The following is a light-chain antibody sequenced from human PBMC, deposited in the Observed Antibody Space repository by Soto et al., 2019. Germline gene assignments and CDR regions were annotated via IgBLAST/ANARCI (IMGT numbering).Light chain of an antibody. J-gene: IGKJ2*01. CDR1: QGISTW. CDR2: DAS. CDR3: QQYNTDSYT. Sequence: DIQMNQSPSTLSASVGDRVTITCRASQGISTWLAWYQQKPGKAPKLLIFDASSLGSGVPSRFSGSGSGTEFTLTISRLQPDDFATYHCQQYNTDSYTFGKETKLEI. V-gene: IGKV1-5*01.